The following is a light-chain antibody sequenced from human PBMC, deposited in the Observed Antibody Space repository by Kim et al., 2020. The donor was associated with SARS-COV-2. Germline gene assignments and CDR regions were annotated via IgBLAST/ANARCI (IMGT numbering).Light chain of an antibody. CDR2: AAS. CDR1: LNINTY. V-gene: IGKV1-39*01. CDR3: QQSYAAPYT. Sequence: SASVGERVTFTCRASLNINTYLNWYQHKPGNAPKLLISAASSLQSGVPSRYSGSGSGTNFTLTISGLQPDDFATYYCQQSYAAPYTFGPGTKLEI. J-gene: IGKJ2*01.